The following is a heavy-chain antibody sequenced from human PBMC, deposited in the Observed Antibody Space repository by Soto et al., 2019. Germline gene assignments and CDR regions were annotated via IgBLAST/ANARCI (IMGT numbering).Heavy chain of an antibody. V-gene: IGHV4-31*03. CDR2: IYYSGST. J-gene: IGHJ4*02. D-gene: IGHD5-18*01. CDR3: ARDEGRGYSYGAIDY. CDR1: GGSISSGGYY. Sequence: QVQLQESGPGLVKPSQTLSLICTVSGGSISSGGYYWSWIRQRPGKGLEWIGYIYYSGSTYYNPSLKSRVTISVDTSKNQFSLKLSSVTAADTAVYYCARDEGRGYSYGAIDYWGQGTLVTVSS.